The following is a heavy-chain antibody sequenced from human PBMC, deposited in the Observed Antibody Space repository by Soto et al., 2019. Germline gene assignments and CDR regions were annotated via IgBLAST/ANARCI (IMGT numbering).Heavy chain of an antibody. D-gene: IGHD2-15*01. CDR3: ARDSAVAAHDY. V-gene: IGHV1-18*01. J-gene: IGHJ4*02. CDR2: ISTDNGYT. CDR1: GYTFSNYG. Sequence: GASVKVSCKASGYTFSNYGISWMRQAPGQGLEWMGWISTDNGYTYYAQKLQGRVTMTTDTFTSTAYMELKSLRSDDTAVYYCARDSAVAAHDYWGQGTLVTVSS.